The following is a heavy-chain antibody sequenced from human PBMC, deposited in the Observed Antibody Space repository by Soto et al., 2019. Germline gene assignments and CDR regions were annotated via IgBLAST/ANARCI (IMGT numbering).Heavy chain of an antibody. CDR3: VAGPDRAKSAY. CDR1: GGSMEDNY. V-gene: IGHV4-4*08. Sequence: SETLSLTCTVSGGSMEDNYWSWTRQPPGKGLEWIGYGLRTDYIDYNPALRSRLTMSLDMSKNQFSLKLISVTPADTAVYYCVAGPDRAKSAYWGPGTLVTVSS. J-gene: IGHJ4*01. CDR2: GLRTDYI.